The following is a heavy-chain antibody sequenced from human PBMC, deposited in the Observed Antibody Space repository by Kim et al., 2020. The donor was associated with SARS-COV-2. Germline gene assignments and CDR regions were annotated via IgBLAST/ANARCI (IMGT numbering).Heavy chain of an antibody. V-gene: IGHV4-39*07. D-gene: IGHD6-13*01. CDR3: ARDAPSIAAPYNWFDP. J-gene: IGHJ5*02. CDR2: IYYSGST. CDR1: GGSISSSSYY. Sequence: SETLSLTCTVSGGSISSSSYYWGWIRQPPGKGLEWIGSIYYSGSTYYNPSLKSRVTISVDTSKNQFSLKLSSVTAADTAVYYCARDAPSIAAPYNWFDPWGQGTLVTVSS.